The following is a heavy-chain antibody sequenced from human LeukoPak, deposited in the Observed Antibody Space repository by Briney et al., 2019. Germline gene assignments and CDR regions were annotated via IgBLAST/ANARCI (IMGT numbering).Heavy chain of an antibody. D-gene: IGHD4-11*01. CDR1: GGSISSSNW. V-gene: IGHV4-4*02. Sequence: PSGTLSLTCAVSGGSISSSNWWSWVRQPPGKGLEWIGEIYHSGSTNYNPSLKSRVTISVGKSKNQFSLKLSSVTAADTAVYYCATSYYEVKSGEYFQHWGQGTLVTVSS. CDR2: IYHSGST. J-gene: IGHJ1*01. CDR3: ATSYYEVKSGEYFQH.